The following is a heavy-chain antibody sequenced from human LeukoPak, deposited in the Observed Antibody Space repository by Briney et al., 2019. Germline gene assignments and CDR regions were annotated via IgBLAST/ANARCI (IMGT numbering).Heavy chain of an antibody. V-gene: IGHV3-23*01. CDR1: GFTFINYA. CDR2: ISGTGGST. CDR3: AIFSLGRGFDY. J-gene: IGHJ4*02. Sequence: TGGSLRLSCAASGFTFINYAMSWVRQAPGKWLEWVSAISGTGGSTYYADSVKGRFTISRDNSKNTLYLQMNSLRAEDTAVYYCAIFSLGRGFDYWGQGTLVTVSS. D-gene: IGHD1-26*01.